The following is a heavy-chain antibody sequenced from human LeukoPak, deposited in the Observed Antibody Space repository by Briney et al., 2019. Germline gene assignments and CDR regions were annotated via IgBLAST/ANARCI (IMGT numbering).Heavy chain of an antibody. CDR2: ISGSGGST. CDR1: APTFSIEA. V-gene: IGHV3-23*01. J-gene: IGHJ4*02. D-gene: IGHD6-19*01. Sequence: GRSLRLSCAPSAPTFSIEAVSCVRHAQGDGMEWVSAISGSGGSTFYADSVKGRFTISRDNSKNTLYLQMNSLRAEDTAVYYCAKNSGWLAHFDYWGQGTLVTVSS. CDR3: AKNSGWLAHFDY.